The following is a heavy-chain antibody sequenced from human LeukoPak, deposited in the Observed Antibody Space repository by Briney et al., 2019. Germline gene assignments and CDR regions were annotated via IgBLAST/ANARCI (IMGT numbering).Heavy chain of an antibody. V-gene: IGHV4-59*08. CDR3: ARRSAGAKPYFQH. CDR1: GGSISSYY. J-gene: IGHJ1*01. CDR2: IYYSGST. D-gene: IGHD1-26*01. Sequence: SETLSLTCTVSGGSISSYYWSWIRQPPGKGLEWIGYIYYSGSTNYNPSLKSRVTISVDTSKNQFSLKLSSVTAADTAVYYCARRSAGAKPYFQHWGQGTLVT.